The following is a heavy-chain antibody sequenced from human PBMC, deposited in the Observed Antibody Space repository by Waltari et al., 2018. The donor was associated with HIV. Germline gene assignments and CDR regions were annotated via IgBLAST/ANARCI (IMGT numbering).Heavy chain of an antibody. CDR1: GLPSSSHA. CDR3: AKPTAPSCGRGLSCPSDY. Sequence: VQLSESGWGFLQQGRSPRLSSTAIGLPSSSHALPWLRQAPGKGLGWVSTIRGDSAVTNYADSVRGRFTISRDNSKSTLYLQMNSLRADDTGVYFCAKPTAPSCGRGLSCPSDYWGQGTLVTVSS. J-gene: IGHJ4*02. CDR2: IRGDSAVT. D-gene: IGHD2-15*01. V-gene: IGHV3-23*01.